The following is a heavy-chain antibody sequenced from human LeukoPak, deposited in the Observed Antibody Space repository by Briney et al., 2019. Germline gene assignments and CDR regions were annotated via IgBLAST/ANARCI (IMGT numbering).Heavy chain of an antibody. CDR2: IRSRPYGGTT. CDR1: GFTFGDYG. CDR3: TRGDYYDSSGYYLLFDY. D-gene: IGHD3-22*01. V-gene: IGHV3-49*04. J-gene: IGHJ4*02. Sequence: GGSLRLSCTASGFTFGDYGMSWVRQAPGEGLEWVGFIRSRPYGGTTEYAASVKGRFTISRDDSEGIAYLQMNSLKTEDTAVYYYTRGDYYDSSGYYLLFDYWGQGTLVTVSS.